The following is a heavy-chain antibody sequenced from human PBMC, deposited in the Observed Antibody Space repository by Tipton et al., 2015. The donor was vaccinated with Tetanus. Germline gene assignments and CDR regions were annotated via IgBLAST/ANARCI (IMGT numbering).Heavy chain of an antibody. CDR3: ARANYEFPNKGPFDS. D-gene: IGHD3/OR15-3a*01. V-gene: IGHV4-61*08. CDR2: ISDSGRT. J-gene: IGHJ4*02. CDR1: GGSIRSGDYQ. Sequence: LRLSCTVSGGSIRSGDYQWNWTRQPPGKGLEWLAYISDSGRTNSNYFLKSRITISRDTSKNQFSLKLTSVTAADTAVYHCARANYEFPNKGPFDSWGQGTLVIVSS.